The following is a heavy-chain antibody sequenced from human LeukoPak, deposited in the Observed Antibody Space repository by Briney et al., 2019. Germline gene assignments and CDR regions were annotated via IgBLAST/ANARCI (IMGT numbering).Heavy chain of an antibody. CDR3: ARVGYSGYEDAFDI. Sequence: PGGSLRLSCEASGFTFTTYSMNWVRQAPGKGLEWVSSISSSSSYIYYADSVKGRFTISRDNAKNSLYLQMNSLRAEDTAVYYCARVGYSGYEDAFDIWGQGTMVTVSS. D-gene: IGHD5-12*01. CDR2: ISSSSSYI. CDR1: GFTFTTYS. V-gene: IGHV3-21*01. J-gene: IGHJ3*02.